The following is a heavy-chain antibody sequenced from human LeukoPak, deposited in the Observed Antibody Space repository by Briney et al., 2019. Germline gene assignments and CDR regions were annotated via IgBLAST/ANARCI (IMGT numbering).Heavy chain of an antibody. D-gene: IGHD3-22*01. CDR2: INHSGST. CDR3: ARGSSGYYPTFDY. Sequence: SETLSLTCAVYGGSFSGYYWSWIRQPPGKGLEWIGEINHSGSTNYNPSLKSRVTISVDTSKNQLSLKLSSVTAADTAVYYCARGSSGYYPTFDYWGQGTLVSVSS. V-gene: IGHV4-34*01. CDR1: GGSFSGYY. J-gene: IGHJ4*02.